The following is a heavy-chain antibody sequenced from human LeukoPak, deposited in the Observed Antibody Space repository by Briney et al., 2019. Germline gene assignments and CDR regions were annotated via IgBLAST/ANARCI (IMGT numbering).Heavy chain of an antibody. CDR3: ATLVFDSSGYSYFDY. CDR2: ISDTGGNT. Sequence: QTGGSLRLSCAASGFTFSRYAMSWVRQAPGKGLEWLSAISDTGGNTYYTDSVKGLFTISRDNSRNTLYLQMNSLRVEDTAFYYCATLVFDSSGYSYFDYWGQGTLVTVSS. J-gene: IGHJ4*02. D-gene: IGHD3-22*01. V-gene: IGHV3-23*01. CDR1: GFTFSRYA.